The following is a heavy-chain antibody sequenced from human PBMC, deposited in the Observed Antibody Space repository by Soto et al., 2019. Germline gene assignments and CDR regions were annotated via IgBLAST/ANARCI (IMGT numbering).Heavy chain of an antibody. CDR3: ARDPDHYDFWSGYSFSGMDV. J-gene: IGHJ6*02. Sequence: PGGSLRLSCAASGCTRSSYWMSWVRQAPGKVLESVANIKQEGSEKYYVDSVKGRFTISRDNAKNSLYLQRNSVRAEDTAVYYCARDPDHYDFWSGYSFSGMDVWGQGTTVTVSS. V-gene: IGHV3-7*03. CDR1: GCTRSSYW. D-gene: IGHD3-3*01. CDR2: IKQEGSEK.